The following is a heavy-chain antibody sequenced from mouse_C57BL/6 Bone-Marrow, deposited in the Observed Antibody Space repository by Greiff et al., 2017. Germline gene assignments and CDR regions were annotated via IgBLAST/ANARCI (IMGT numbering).Heavy chain of an antibody. V-gene: IGHV1-55*01. CDR2: IYPGSGST. CDR3: ARDGSSPYYFDY. J-gene: IGHJ2*01. Sequence: QVQLQQPGAELVKPGASVKMSCKASGYTFTSYWITWVKQRPGQGLEWIGDIYPGSGSTNYNETFKSKATLTVDTSSSTAYMQLSSLTSEDSAVYYCARDGSSPYYFDYWGQGTTLTVSS. CDR1: GYTFTSYW. D-gene: IGHD1-1*01.